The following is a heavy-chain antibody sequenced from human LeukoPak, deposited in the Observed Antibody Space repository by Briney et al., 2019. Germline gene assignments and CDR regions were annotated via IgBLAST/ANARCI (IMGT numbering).Heavy chain of an antibody. CDR3: ARESYPPDRYSSGWYPTADNWFDP. V-gene: IGHV3-11*04. CDR1: GFTFSDYY. Sequence: GPLRLSCAASGFTFSDYYMSWIRQAPGKGLEWVSYISSSGSTISYAASVKGRFTISRDNAKNSLYLQMNSLRAEDTAVYYCARESYPPDRYSSGWYPTADNWFDPWGQGTLVTVSS. CDR2: ISSSGSTI. D-gene: IGHD6-19*01. J-gene: IGHJ5*02.